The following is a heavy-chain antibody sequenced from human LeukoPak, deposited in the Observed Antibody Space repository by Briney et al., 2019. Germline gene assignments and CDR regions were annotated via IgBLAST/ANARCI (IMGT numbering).Heavy chain of an antibody. V-gene: IGHV3-48*04. CDR2: ISSRGSTI. D-gene: IGHD1-20*01. J-gene: IGHJ4*02. CDR1: GFTFSSYW. Sequence: GGSLRLSCAASGFTFSSYWMSWVRQAPGKGLEWVSYISSRGSTIYYADSVKGRFTISRDNAKNSLYLQMNSLRAEDTAVYYCARRRYNWNAIDYWGQGTLVTVS. CDR3: ARRRYNWNAIDY.